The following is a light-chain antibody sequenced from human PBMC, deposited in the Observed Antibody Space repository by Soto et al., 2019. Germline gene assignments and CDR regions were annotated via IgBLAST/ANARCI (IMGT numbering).Light chain of an antibody. CDR2: EGT. CDR3: CSYGDFRTSWL. CDR1: SSDVGSDYL. V-gene: IGLV2-23*01. J-gene: IGLJ2*01. Sequence: QSVLTQPASASGSPGQSITISCTGTSSDVGSDYLVSWYQQHPGTAPKLIIYEGTKRPSGVSDRFSGSRSGNTASLTISGLQTEDEGDYFCCSYGDFRTSWLFGAGTKLTVL.